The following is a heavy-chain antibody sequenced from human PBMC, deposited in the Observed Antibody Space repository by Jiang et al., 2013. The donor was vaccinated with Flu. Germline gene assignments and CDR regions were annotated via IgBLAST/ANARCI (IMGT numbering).Heavy chain of an antibody. CDR3: ARSYGHFDF. Sequence: QTLSLTCAISGDSVSNKNAAWNWIRQSPSRGLEWLGRTYYRSKWYNDYAVSVKSRITVNSDTSKNQFALQLNSVTPEDTAVYYCARSYGHFDFWGRGTLVTVSS. CDR1: GDSVSNKNAA. CDR2: TYYRSKWYN. D-gene: IGHD3-10*01. J-gene: IGHJ4*02. V-gene: IGHV6-1*01.